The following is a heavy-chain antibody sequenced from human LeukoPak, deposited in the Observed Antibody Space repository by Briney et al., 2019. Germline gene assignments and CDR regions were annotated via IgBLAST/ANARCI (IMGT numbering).Heavy chain of an antibody. Sequence: SETLSLTCAVYGGSFSAYYWSWIRQPPGKGLEWIGEINHSGSTNYNPSLKSRVTISVDTSKNQFSLKLSSVTAADTAVYYCASSSTGYCSSTSCYYYYYGMDVWGKGTTVTVSS. CDR2: INHSGST. D-gene: IGHD2-2*01. J-gene: IGHJ6*04. V-gene: IGHV4-34*01. CDR3: ASSSTGYCSSTSCYYYYYGMDV. CDR1: GGSFSAYY.